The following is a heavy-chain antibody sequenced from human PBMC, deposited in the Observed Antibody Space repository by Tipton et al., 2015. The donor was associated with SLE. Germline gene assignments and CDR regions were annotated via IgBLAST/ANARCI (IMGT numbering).Heavy chain of an antibody. CDR1: GYDFPGYY. CDR3: ARADTFYSSFHI. V-gene: IGHV5-51*03. CDR2: VYPRDSEV. Sequence: QLVQSGAEVKKAGETLKISCKGSGYDFPGYYIAWVRQAPGKGLEWVGMVYPRDSEVRYSPSFQGHVTVSADNSISTAFLQWDSLKVSDTGVYYCARADTFYSSFHIWGQGTMVTVSS. J-gene: IGHJ3*02. D-gene: IGHD2/OR15-2a*01.